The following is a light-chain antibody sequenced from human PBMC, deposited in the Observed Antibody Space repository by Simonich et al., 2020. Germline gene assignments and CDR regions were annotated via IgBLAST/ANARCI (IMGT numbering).Light chain of an antibody. CDR3: QQYYSTPYT. V-gene: IGKV4-1*01. Sequence: EIVLTQSPDFQSVTPKEKVTITCRASQSIGSSLHWYQQKPGQPPKLLIYWASTRESGVPDRFSGSGSGTDFTLTISSLQAEDVAVYYCQQYYSTPYTFGQGTKLEIK. J-gene: IGKJ2*01. CDR2: WAS. CDR1: QSIGSSLH.